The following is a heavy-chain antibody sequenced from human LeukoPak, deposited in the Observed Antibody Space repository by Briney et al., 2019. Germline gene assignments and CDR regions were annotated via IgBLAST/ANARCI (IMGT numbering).Heavy chain of an antibody. CDR3: ARGGPRTTVTTRHDY. J-gene: IGHJ4*02. Sequence: PSETLSLTCAVYGGSFSGYYWSWIRQPPGKGLEWIGEINHSGSTNYNPSLKSRVTISVDTSKNQFSLKLSSVTAADTAVYYCARGGPRTTVTTRHDYWGQGTLVTVSS. V-gene: IGHV4-34*01. D-gene: IGHD4-4*01. CDR1: GGSFSGYY. CDR2: INHSGST.